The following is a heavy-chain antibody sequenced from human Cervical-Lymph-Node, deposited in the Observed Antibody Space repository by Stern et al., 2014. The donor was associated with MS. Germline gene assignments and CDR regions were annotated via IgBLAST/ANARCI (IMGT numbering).Heavy chain of an antibody. J-gene: IGHJ4*02. V-gene: IGHV4-59*01. CDR3: ARGPVEMATSSFDY. Sequence: VQLEESGPGLVKPSETLSLTCTVSGGSISSYYWSWIRQPPAQGLEWIGDISDSESTNYNPSLKSRVTISLDTSKNQFSLKLSSVTAADTAVYYCARGPVEMATSSFDYWGQGTLVTVSS. CDR2: ISDSEST. D-gene: IGHD5-24*01. CDR1: GGSISSYY.